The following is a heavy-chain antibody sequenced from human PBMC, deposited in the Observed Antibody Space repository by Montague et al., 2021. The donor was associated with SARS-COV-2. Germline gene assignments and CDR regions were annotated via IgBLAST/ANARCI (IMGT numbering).Heavy chain of an antibody. Sequence: SRRLSCAASGFPFSSYAMSWVRQAPGKGLERVSGISDSGVYTYYADSVKGRFTISRDNSKNTLYLQMNSLRAEDTAVYYCASRPGYSSSWWGQGTLVIVSS. CDR3: ASRPGYSSSW. CDR1: GFPFSSYA. J-gene: IGHJ4*02. D-gene: IGHD6-13*01. V-gene: IGHV3-23*01. CDR2: ISDSGVYT.